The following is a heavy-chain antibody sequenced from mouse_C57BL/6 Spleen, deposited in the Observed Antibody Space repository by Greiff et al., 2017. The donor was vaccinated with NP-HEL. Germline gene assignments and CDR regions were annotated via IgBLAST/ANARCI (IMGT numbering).Heavy chain of an antibody. CDR2: ILPGSGST. V-gene: IGHV1-9*01. D-gene: IGHD2-5*01. Sequence: VQLQQSGAELMQPGASVKLSCKATGYTFTGYWIEWVKQRPGHGLEWIGEILPGSGSTNYNEKFTGKAPFTADTTSNPAYMQLSSLTTEDSAIYYCARRGSKYDWFAYWGQGTLVTVSA. J-gene: IGHJ3*01. CDR3: ARRGSKYDWFAY. CDR1: GYTFTGYW.